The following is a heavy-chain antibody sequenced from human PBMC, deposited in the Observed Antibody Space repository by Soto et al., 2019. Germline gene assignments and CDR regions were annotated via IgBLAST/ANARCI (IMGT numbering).Heavy chain of an antibody. CDR2: IRPDGSET. Sequence: EVQLAQSGGGLVQPGGSLRLSCVGSGFTFTDFYMNWVSQAPGKGLEWVANIRPDGSETNYVESVKGRFTTSRDNAKNSLFLQMHSLRADETAGYCCAGWGGNDVNYWGQGILVTVSS. D-gene: IGHD3-16*01. J-gene: IGHJ4*02. CDR1: GFTFTDFY. V-gene: IGHV3-7*03. CDR3: AGWGGNDVNY.